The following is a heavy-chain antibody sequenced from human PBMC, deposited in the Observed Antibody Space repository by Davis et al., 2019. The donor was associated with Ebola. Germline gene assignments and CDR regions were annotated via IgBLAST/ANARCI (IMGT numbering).Heavy chain of an antibody. CDR1: GYTFTSYD. D-gene: IGHD3-3*01. Sequence: SVKVSCKASGYTFTSYDINWVRQATGQGLEWMGGIIPIFGTANYAQKFQGRVTITADESTSTAYMELSSLRSEDTAVYYCARGGTIFGVVYLYYYYGMDVWGQGTTVTVSS. V-gene: IGHV1-69*13. J-gene: IGHJ6*02. CDR2: IIPIFGTA. CDR3: ARGGTIFGVVYLYYYYGMDV.